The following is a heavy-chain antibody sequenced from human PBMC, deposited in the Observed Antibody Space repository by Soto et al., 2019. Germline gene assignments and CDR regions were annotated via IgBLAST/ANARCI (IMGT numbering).Heavy chain of an antibody. CDR3: ARGRFQSWYATPDFDY. CDR1: GYTFTSYD. Sequence: CKASGYTFTSYDINWVRQATGQGLEWMGWMNPNSGNTGYAQKFQGRVTMTRNTSISTAYMELSSLRSEDTAVYYCARGRFQSWYATPDFDYWGQGTLVTVSS. V-gene: IGHV1-8*01. J-gene: IGHJ4*02. CDR2: MNPNSGNT. D-gene: IGHD6-13*01.